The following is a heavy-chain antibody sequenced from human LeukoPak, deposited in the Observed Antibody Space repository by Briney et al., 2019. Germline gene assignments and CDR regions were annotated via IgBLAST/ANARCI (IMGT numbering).Heavy chain of an antibody. Sequence: ASVKVSCKASGYTFTRYAMHWVRQAPGQRLEWMGWINAGNGNTKYSQKFQGRVTITRDTSASTAYMELSSLRSEDTAVYYCARSLRFLEWLSFDYWGQGTLVTVSS. V-gene: IGHV1-3*01. CDR3: ARSLRFLEWLSFDY. J-gene: IGHJ4*02. D-gene: IGHD3-3*01. CDR2: INAGNGNT. CDR1: GYTFTRYA.